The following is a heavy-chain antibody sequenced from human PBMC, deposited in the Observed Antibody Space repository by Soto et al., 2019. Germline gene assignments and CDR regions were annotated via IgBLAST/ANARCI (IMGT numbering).Heavy chain of an antibody. CDR1: GFTFSSYS. V-gene: IGHV3-21*01. J-gene: IGHJ6*02. CDR3: ARAFRQLVDYYYYYYGMDV. CDR2: ISSSSSYI. Sequence: GGSLRLSCAASGFTFSSYSMNWVRQAPGKGLEWVSSISSSSSYIYYADSVKGRFTISRDNAKNSLYLQMNSLRAEDKAMDYCARAFRQLVDYYYYYYGMDVWGQGTTVTVSS. D-gene: IGHD6-13*01.